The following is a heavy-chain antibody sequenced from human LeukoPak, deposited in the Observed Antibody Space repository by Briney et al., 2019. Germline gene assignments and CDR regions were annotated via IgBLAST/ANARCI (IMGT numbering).Heavy chain of an antibody. V-gene: IGHV3-23*01. Sequence: PGGSLRLSCAASGFTFSSYAMSWVRQAPGKGVEWVSAISGSGGSTYYADSVKGRFTISRDNSKNTLYLQMNSLRAEDTAVYYCARVPIWFGELSQPYYFDYWGQGTLVTVSS. D-gene: IGHD3-10*01. CDR2: ISGSGGST. CDR1: GFTFSSYA. CDR3: ARVPIWFGELSQPYYFDY. J-gene: IGHJ4*02.